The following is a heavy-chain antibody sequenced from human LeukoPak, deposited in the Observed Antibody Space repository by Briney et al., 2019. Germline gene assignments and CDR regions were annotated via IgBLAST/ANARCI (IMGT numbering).Heavy chain of an antibody. CDR1: GYSISSGYS. D-gene: IGHD6-6*01. CDR3: ASELVSSSSALSFDY. CDR2: IYHSGST. J-gene: IGHJ4*02. V-gene: IGHV4-38-2*02. Sequence: PSETLSLTCTVSGYSISSGYSWGWIRQPPGKGLEWIGSIYHSGSTYYNPSLKSRVTISVDTSKNQFSLKLSSVTAADTAVYYCASELVSSSSALSFDYWGQGTLVTVSS.